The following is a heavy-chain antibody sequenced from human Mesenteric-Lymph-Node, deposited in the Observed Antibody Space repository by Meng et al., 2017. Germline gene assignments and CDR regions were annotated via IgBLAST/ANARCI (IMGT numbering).Heavy chain of an antibody. Sequence: GGFLRLSCAASGFTFDDYAMHWVRQAPGKGLEWVSLISWDGGSTYYADSVKGRFTISRDNSKNSLYLQMNSLRAEDTALYYCAKAERHYYYYGMDVWGQGTTVTVSS. CDR2: ISWDGGST. CDR1: GFTFDDYA. D-gene: IGHD6-25*01. J-gene: IGHJ6*02. V-gene: IGHV3-43D*03. CDR3: AKAERHYYYYGMDV.